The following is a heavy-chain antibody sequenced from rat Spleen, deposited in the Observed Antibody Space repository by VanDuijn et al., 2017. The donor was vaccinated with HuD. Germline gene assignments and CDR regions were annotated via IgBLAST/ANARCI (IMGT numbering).Heavy chain of an antibody. CDR1: GFSLTSNG. D-gene: IGHD1-2*01. CDR2: ISSGGNT. Sequence: QVQLMESGPGLVQPSQTLSLTCTVSGFSLTSNGVSWVRQPPGKGLEWLAAISSGGNTYYNSALKSRLSISRDTSKSQVFLKMNSLKTEDTGVYYCAREGVTIAAIGVMDAWGQGASVTVSS. V-gene: IGHV2S12*01. J-gene: IGHJ4*01. CDR3: AREGVTIAAIGVMDA.